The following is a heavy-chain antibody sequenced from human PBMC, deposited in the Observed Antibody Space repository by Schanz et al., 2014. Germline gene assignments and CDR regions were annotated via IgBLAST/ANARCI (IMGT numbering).Heavy chain of an antibody. J-gene: IGHJ3*02. V-gene: IGHV3-33*01. CDR2: ISCDGSSK. CDR1: GFTFRSYG. D-gene: IGHD3-10*01. CDR3: ARDSITMVREGDVGAFDI. Sequence: QVQLVESGGGVVQPGRSLRLSCAASGFTFRSYGMHWVRQAPGKGLEWVALISCDGSSKNHADSVQGRFTISRDNSKNALYLQVDSLRTDDTAVYYCARDSITMVREGDVGAFDIWGQGTMVTVSS.